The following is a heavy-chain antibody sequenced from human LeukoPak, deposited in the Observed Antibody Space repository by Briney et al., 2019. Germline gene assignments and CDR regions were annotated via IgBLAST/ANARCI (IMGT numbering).Heavy chain of an antibody. CDR3: ASDSSGYYTKAFDI. V-gene: IGHV1-69*05. J-gene: IGHJ3*02. CDR2: IIPIFGTA. D-gene: IGHD3-22*01. CDR1: GGTFSSYA. Sequence: GASVKVSCKASGGTFSSYAISWVRQAPGQGLEWMGRIIPIFGTANYAQKSQGRVTITTDGSTSTAYMELSSLRSEDTAVYYCASDSSGYYTKAFDIWGQGTMVTVSS.